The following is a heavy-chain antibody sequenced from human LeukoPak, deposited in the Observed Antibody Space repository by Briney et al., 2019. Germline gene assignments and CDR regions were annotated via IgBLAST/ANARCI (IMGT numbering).Heavy chain of an antibody. Sequence: GGSLRLSCAASGFTFSNAWMSWVRQAPGKGLEWLGRIKSKTDGGTTDYAAPVKGRFTISRDDSKNTLYLQMNSLKTEDTAVYYCTAYYDFWSGYDFDYWGQGTLVTVSS. CDR3: TAYYDFWSGYDFDY. CDR2: IKSKTDGGTT. D-gene: IGHD3-3*01. V-gene: IGHV3-15*01. CDR1: GFTFSNAW. J-gene: IGHJ4*02.